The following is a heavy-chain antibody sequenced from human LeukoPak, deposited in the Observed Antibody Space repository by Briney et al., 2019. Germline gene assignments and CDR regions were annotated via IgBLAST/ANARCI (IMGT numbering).Heavy chain of an antibody. J-gene: IGHJ5*02. D-gene: IGHD6-13*01. CDR2: IYHSGST. Sequence: PSGTLSLTCAVSGGSISSSNWWSWVRQPPGKGLEWIGEIYHSGSTNYNPSLKSRVTISVDKSKNQFSLKLSSVTAADTAVYYCASQPLGSSWYWFDPWGQGTLVTVSS. CDR1: GGSISSSNW. CDR3: ASQPLGSSWYWFDP. V-gene: IGHV4-4*02.